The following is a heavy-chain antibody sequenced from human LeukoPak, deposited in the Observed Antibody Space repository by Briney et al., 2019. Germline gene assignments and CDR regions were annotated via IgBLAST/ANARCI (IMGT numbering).Heavy chain of an antibody. D-gene: IGHD3-10*01. J-gene: IGHJ5*02. V-gene: IGHV3-30*04. Sequence: GGSLRLSCAASGFTFSSYAMHWVRQAPGKGLEWVAVISYDGSNKYYADSVKGRFTISRDNSKNTLYLQMNSLRAEDTAVYYCARGTAVLLWFGAQSALDPWGQGTLVTVSS. CDR3: ARGTAVLLWFGAQSALDP. CDR2: ISYDGSNK. CDR1: GFTFSSYA.